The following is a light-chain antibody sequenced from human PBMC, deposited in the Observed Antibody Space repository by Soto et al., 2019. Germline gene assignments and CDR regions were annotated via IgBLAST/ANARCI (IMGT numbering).Light chain of an antibody. V-gene: IGKV1-5*01. Sequence: DIQMTQSHSTLSPSVGDRVTITCRASQTIHSSLAWYQQKAGKAPKLLIYDASNLESGVPSRFSGSGSGTEFTLTVSSLQPDDFATFYCQQFHSFPWTFGQGTKVEI. CDR2: DAS. CDR3: QQFHSFPWT. J-gene: IGKJ1*01. CDR1: QTIHSS.